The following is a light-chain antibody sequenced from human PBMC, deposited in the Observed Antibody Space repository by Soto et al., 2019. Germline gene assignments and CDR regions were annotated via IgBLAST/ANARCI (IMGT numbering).Light chain of an antibody. J-gene: IGKJ5*01. CDR1: QRVSRR. V-gene: IGKV3-20*01. CDR3: QQYGGSPIT. Sequence: EIVLTQSPGTLSLSPGGRATLSCRASQRVSRRLAWYQQRPGQSPRLLISGASMRASGVPVRFIGSGSGTDFTLTITRLEPEDFAVYYCQQYGGSPITFGLGTRLEI. CDR2: GAS.